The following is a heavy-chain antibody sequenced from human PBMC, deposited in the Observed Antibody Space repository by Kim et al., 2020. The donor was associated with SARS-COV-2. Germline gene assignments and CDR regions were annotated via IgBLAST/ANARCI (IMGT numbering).Heavy chain of an antibody. CDR3: GTWIPVLAGRVPY. V-gene: IGHV1-2*02. CDR1: GYTFSDYH. CDR2: INFKTGGT. J-gene: IGHJ4*02. D-gene: IGHD1-7*01. Sequence: ASVKVSCKASGYTFSDYHIHWVRQAPGQGPEWMAWINFKTGGTEYSPMFQGRVTVTRDTSISTAYMDLSGLMSDDTAVYYCGTWIPVLAGRVPYWGQGTLVTVSS.